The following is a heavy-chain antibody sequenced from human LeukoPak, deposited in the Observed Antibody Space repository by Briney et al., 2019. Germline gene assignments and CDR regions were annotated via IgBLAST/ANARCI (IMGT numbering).Heavy chain of an antibody. J-gene: IGHJ5*02. Sequence: SETLSLTCAVYGGSFSGYYWSWIRQPPEKGLEWIGEINHSGSTNYNPSLKSRVTISVDTSKNQFSLKLSSVTAADTAVYYCARGLRAVAGYGSDPWGQGTLVTVSS. CDR3: ARGLRAVAGYGSDP. V-gene: IGHV4-34*01. D-gene: IGHD6-13*01. CDR1: GGSFSGYY. CDR2: INHSGST.